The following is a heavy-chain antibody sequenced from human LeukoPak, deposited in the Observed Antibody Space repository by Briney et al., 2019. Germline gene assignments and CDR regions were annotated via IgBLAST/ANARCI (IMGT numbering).Heavy chain of an antibody. Sequence: GGSLRLSCAASGFTFSDYYMNWLRQAPGKGLEWVSYISNDGSSMYYADSVKGRFTISRDNARNSLYLQINSLRAEDTAVYYCARKQASVPGDYWGQGTLVTVSS. CDR3: ARKQASVPGDY. J-gene: IGHJ4*02. D-gene: IGHD2-21*01. V-gene: IGHV3-11*01. CDR1: GFTFSDYY. CDR2: ISNDGSSM.